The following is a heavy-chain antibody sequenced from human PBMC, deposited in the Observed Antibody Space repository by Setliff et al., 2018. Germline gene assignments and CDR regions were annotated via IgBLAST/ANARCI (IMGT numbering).Heavy chain of an antibody. CDR1: GFTFSSYG. J-gene: IGHJ6*02. V-gene: IGHV3-30*02. Sequence: PGGSLRLSCAASGFTFSSYGMHWVRQAPGKGLEWVAFIRYDGSNKYYADSVKGRFTISRDNSKNTLYLQMNSLRAEDTAVYYCAKGIGYSYALNYYYYGMDVWGQGTTVTSP. CDR2: IRYDGSNK. CDR3: AKGIGYSYALNYYYYGMDV. D-gene: IGHD5-18*01.